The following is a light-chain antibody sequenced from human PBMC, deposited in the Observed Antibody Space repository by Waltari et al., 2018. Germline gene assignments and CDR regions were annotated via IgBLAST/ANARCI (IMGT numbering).Light chain of an antibody. CDR3: AAWDDSSWV. J-gene: IGLJ3*02. CDR2: SNN. Sequence: QSVLTQPPSASGTPGQRVTISCSGSSSNIGSNTVNWYQQLPGTAPKLLIYSNNRRPSGVPDRFSGSKSGTSASLAISGLQSEDEADYYCAAWDDSSWVFGGGTKLTVL. V-gene: IGLV1-44*01. CDR1: SSNIGSNT.